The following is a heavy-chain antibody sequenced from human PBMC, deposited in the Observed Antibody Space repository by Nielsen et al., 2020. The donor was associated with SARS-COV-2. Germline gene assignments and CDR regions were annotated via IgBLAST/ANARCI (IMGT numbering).Heavy chain of an antibody. CDR3: ANLGYCSSTSCYWDYYYGMDV. CDR2: INWNGGST. Sequence: VRQAPGKGLEWVSGINWNGGSTGYADSVKGRFTISRDNAKNTLYLQVNSLRAEDTAVYYCANLGYCSSTSCYWDYYYGMDVWGQGTTVTVSS. D-gene: IGHD2-2*01. V-gene: IGHV3-20*03. J-gene: IGHJ6*02.